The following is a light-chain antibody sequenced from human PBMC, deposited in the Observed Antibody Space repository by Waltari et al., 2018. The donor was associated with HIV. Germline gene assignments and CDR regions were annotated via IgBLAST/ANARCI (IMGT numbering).Light chain of an antibody. J-gene: IGLJ2*01. CDR2: EVT. CDR3: CSYTSTTTSIL. V-gene: IGLV2-14*01. Sequence: QSALTQPASVSGSPGQSITFSCTGTRNDIGTYNYVSWYQQHPGNVPKLLIYEVTKRPSGVSNRFSGSKSGNTASLTISGLQAEDEAAYYCCSYTSTTTSILFAGGTKLTVL. CDR1: RNDIGTYNY.